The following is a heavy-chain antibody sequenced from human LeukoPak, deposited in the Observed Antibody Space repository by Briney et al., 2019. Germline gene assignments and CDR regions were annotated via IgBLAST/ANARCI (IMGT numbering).Heavy chain of an antibody. J-gene: IGHJ5*02. Sequence: GGSLRLSCAASGFTFSSYWMSWVRQAPGKGLGWVANIKQDGSEKYYVDSVKGRFTISRDNAKNSLYLQMNSLRAEDTAVYYCATSYSSSSWFDPWGQGTLVTVSS. V-gene: IGHV3-7*01. CDR1: GFTFSSYW. CDR2: IKQDGSEK. CDR3: ATSYSSSSWFDP. D-gene: IGHD6-6*01.